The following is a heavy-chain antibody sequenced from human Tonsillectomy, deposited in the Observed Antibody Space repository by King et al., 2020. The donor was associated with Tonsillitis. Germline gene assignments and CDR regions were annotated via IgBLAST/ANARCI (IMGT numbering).Heavy chain of an antibody. V-gene: IGHV3-23*04. Sequence: VQLVESGGGLVQPGGSLRLSCAASGFTFSSYAMSWVRQAPGKGLEWVSTISGSGGSTYYADSVKGRFTISRDNSKNTLYLQMNSLRAEDTAAYYCAKLFIGYLWFQGYFDLWGRGTLVTVSS. J-gene: IGHJ2*01. CDR3: AKLFIGYLWFQGYFDL. CDR1: GFTFSSYA. CDR2: ISGSGGST. D-gene: IGHD3-10*01.